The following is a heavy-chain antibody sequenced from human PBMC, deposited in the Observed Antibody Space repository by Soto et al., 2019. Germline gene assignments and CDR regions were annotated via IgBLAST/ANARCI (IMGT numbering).Heavy chain of an antibody. Sequence: ASVKVSCKASGYSFTKFGISWVRQGPGQGLEWMGWISTSNGKTNYAQKFQGRVIVTTDTSTSTAYMELRSLRSDDTAVYYCARHWNCTQTVCYTVFDPWGQGTPVTVSS. CDR2: ISTSNGKT. CDR1: GYSFTKFG. D-gene: IGHD2-8*01. CDR3: ARHWNCTQTVCYTVFDP. J-gene: IGHJ5*02. V-gene: IGHV1-18*01.